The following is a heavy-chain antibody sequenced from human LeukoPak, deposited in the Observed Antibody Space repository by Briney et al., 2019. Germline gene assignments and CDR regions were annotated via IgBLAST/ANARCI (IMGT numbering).Heavy chain of an antibody. CDR1: VGSISSGCYY. D-gene: IGHD6-13*01. V-gene: IGHV4-31*03. Sequence: SETLSLTCTVSVGSISSGCYYWSWIRQHPGKGLEWIGYIYYSGSTYYNPSLKSRVTISVDTSKNQFSLKLSSVTAADTAVYYCARTGIAAAGRNAFDIWGQGTMVTVSS. CDR2: IYYSGST. J-gene: IGHJ3*02. CDR3: ARTGIAAAGRNAFDI.